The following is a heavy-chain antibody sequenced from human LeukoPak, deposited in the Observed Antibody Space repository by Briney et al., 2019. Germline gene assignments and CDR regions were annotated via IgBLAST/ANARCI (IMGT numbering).Heavy chain of an antibody. CDR1: GYTFTSYG. J-gene: IGHJ4*02. D-gene: IGHD1-26*01. CDR3: AREGGNPASGSYYYFDY. CDR2: ISAYNGNT. Sequence: GASVKVSCKASGYTFTSYGISWMRQAPGQGLEWMGWISAYNGNTNYAQKLRGRVTMTTDTSTSTAYMELRSLRSDDTAVYYCAREGGNPASGSYYYFDYWGQGTLVTVSS. V-gene: IGHV1-18*01.